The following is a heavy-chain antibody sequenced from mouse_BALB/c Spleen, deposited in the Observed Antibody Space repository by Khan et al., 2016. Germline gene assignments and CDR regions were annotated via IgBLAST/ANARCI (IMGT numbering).Heavy chain of an antibody. J-gene: IGHJ3*01. CDR1: GFNIKDYY. CDR3: NVRFAY. CDR2: IDPENGDT. V-gene: IGHV14-4*02. Sequence: VQLQQSGAELVRSGASVKLSCTASGFNIKDYYMHWVKQRPEQGLEWIGWIDPENGDTEYAPKFQGKATMTVDTSSNTAYLQLSSLTSEDTAVYYCNVRFAYWGQGTLVTVSA.